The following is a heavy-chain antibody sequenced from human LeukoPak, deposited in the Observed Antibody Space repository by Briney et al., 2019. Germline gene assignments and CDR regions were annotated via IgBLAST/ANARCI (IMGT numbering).Heavy chain of an antibody. D-gene: IGHD4/OR15-4a*01. V-gene: IGHV3-66*01. CDR2: LYSGGAT. CDR1: GFTFSSYS. J-gene: IGHJ4*02. Sequence: PGGSLRLSCAASGFTFSSYSMNWVRRAPGKGLEWVSVLYSGGATYYADSVKGRFTISRDNSKNIVFLQMNDLRTEDTAFYYCTRDSANYHFAYWGQGALVTVSS. CDR3: TRDSANYHFAY.